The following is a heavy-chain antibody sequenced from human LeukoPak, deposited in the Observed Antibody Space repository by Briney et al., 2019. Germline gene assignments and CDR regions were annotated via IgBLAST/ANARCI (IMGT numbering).Heavy chain of an antibody. CDR3: ARWSYGYGY. V-gene: IGHV3-64*01. CDR1: GFTFSSYA. Sequence: GGSLRLSCAASGFTFSSYAMHWVRQAPGKGLEYVSAISSNGGSTYYANSVKGRFTFSRDNSKNTLYLQMGSLRAEDMAVYYCARWSYGYGYWGQGTLVTVSS. D-gene: IGHD5-18*01. J-gene: IGHJ4*02. CDR2: ISSNGGST.